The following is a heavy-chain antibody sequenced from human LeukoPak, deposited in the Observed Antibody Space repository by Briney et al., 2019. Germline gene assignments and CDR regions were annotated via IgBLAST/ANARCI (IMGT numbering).Heavy chain of an antibody. CDR1: GNSISDYY. D-gene: IGHD6-25*01. J-gene: IGHJ3*02. CDR3: ARVRRGAAGPDAFDI. CDR2: IDYSGSS. Sequence: SETLSLTCTVSGNSISDYYWNWIRQPPGKGLEWIGYIDYSGSSDYNPSLKSRVTISLDTSKNQFSLKVNSVTAAVTAVYYCARVRRGAAGPDAFDIWGQGTMVTVSS. V-gene: IGHV4-59*01.